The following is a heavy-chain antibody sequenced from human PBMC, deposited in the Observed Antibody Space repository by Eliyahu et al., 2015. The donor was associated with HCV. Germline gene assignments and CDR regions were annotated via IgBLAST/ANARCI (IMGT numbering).Heavy chain of an antibody. CDR3: ARNSASTFDY. V-gene: IGHV3-74*01. CDR2: INSDGSRI. J-gene: IGHJ4*02. D-gene: IGHD2-21*01. Sequence: EVQLVESGGDLVQPGGSLRLSCTASGFTXRSDWMHWVRQAPGKGLVWVSRINSDGSRITYADSVKGRFTISRDNAKNTLYLQMNSLGAEDTAVYYCARNSASTFDYWGQGTLVTVSS. CDR1: GFTXRSDW.